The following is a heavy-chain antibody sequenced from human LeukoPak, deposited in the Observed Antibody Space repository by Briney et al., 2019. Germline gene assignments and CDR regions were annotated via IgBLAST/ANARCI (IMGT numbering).Heavy chain of an antibody. J-gene: IGHJ4*02. V-gene: IGHV4-59*01. D-gene: IGHD6-19*01. CDR2: IYYSGST. Sequence: SETLSLTCTVSGGSIRSYYWSWIRQPPGKGLEWIGYIYYSGSTNYNPSLKSRVTISVDTSKNQFSLKLSSVTAADTAVYYCARAQGGWSDYWGQGTLVTVSS. CDR1: GGSIRSYY. CDR3: ARAQGGWSDY.